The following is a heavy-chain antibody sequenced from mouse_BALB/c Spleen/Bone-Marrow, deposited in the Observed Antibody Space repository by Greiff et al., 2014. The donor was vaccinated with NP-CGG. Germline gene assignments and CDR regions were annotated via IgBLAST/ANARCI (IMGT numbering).Heavy chain of an antibody. V-gene: IGHV14-1*02. Sequence: VHVKQSGAELVRPGALVKLSCKASGFNIKDHFMHWVKQRPEQGLEWIGWIDPEIGNTLYDPKFQGKASITADTSSNTAYLQLSSLTSEDTAVYYCARLFGTRDFDYWGQGTTLTVSS. CDR2: IDPEIGNT. CDR1: GFNIKDHF. CDR3: ARLFGTRDFDY. J-gene: IGHJ2*01. D-gene: IGHD4-1*01.